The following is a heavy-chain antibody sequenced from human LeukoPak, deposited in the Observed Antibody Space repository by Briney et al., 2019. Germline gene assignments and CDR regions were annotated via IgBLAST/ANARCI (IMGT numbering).Heavy chain of an antibody. D-gene: IGHD3-22*01. CDR1: GGSFSGYY. CDR2: INHSGST. J-gene: IGHJ4*02. CDR3: ARGTLKYYYDSSAKYYFDY. Sequence: SETLSLTCAVYGGSFSGYYWSWIRQPPGKGLEWIGEINHSGSTNYNPSLKSRVTISVDTSKNQFSLKLSSVTAADTAVYYCARGTLKYYYDSSAKYYFDYWGQGTLVTASS. V-gene: IGHV4-34*01.